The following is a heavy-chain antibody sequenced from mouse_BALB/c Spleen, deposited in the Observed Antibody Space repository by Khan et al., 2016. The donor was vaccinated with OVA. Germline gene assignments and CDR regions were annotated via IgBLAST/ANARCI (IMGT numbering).Heavy chain of an antibody. CDR3: ARRGYDYGRGALFAY. CDR1: GFSLTNYS. Sequence: QVQLQQSGPGLVQPSQSLSITCTVSGFSLTNYSVHWVRQSPGKGLEWLGVIWSAGSTDYNAAFISRLTIRKDNSRSQGFFKMKSLQHNDTAIYDCARRGYDYGRGALFAYWGQGTLVTVSA. D-gene: IGHD2-4*01. V-gene: IGHV2-2*02. CDR2: IWSAGST. J-gene: IGHJ3*01.